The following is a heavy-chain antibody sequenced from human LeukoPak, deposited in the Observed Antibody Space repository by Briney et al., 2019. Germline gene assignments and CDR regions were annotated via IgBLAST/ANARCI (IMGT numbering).Heavy chain of an antibody. V-gene: IGHV3-66*01. D-gene: IGHD3-22*01. CDR3: ARDAHVDGSGYPYYFDY. CDR2: IYSGGST. CDR1: GFTVSSNY. Sequence: PGGSLRLSCAASGFTVSSNYMSWVRQAPGKGLEWVSVIYSGGSTYYADSVKGRFTISRDNSKNTLYLQMNSLRAEDTAVYYCARDAHVDGSGYPYYFDYWGQGTLVTVSS. J-gene: IGHJ4*02.